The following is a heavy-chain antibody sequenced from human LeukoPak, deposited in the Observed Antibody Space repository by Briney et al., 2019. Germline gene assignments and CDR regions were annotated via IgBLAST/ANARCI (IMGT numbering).Heavy chain of an antibody. D-gene: IGHD5-18*01. V-gene: IGHV1-2*02. CDR2: INPNSGGT. CDR1: GYTFTGYY. Sequence: ASVTVSCKASGYTFTGYYMHWVRQAPGQGLEWMGWINPNSGGTNYAQKFQGRVTMTRDTSISTAYMELSRLRSDETAVYYCARDSVDTAIDYWGQGTLVTVSS. CDR3: ARDSVDTAIDY. J-gene: IGHJ4*02.